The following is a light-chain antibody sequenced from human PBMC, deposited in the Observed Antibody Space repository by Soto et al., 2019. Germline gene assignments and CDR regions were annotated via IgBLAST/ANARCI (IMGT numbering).Light chain of an antibody. CDR2: AAS. J-gene: IGKJ5*01. V-gene: IGKV1-9*01. CDR3: QQRKSYPIT. CDR1: QDINTY. Sequence: DIQLTQSPSFLSASVGDRVTITCRASQDINTYLAWYQQKPGKAPKLLIFAASTLQNGVPSRFSGSGSATEFTVTITSLQPEDFATYSCQQRKSYPITFGQGTRLEIK.